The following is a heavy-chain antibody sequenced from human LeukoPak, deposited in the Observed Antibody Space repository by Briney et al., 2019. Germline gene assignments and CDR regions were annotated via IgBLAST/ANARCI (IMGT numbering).Heavy chain of an antibody. Sequence: AGGSLRLSCAASGFTFSSYWMSWVRQAPGKGLEWVANIKQDGSEKYYVDSVKGRFTISRDNAKNSLYLQMNSLRAEDTAVYYCARLICIAAAGIFWFDPWDQGTLVTVSS. D-gene: IGHD6-13*01. CDR3: ARLICIAAAGIFWFDP. CDR2: IKQDGSEK. CDR1: GFTFSSYW. J-gene: IGHJ5*02. V-gene: IGHV3-7*01.